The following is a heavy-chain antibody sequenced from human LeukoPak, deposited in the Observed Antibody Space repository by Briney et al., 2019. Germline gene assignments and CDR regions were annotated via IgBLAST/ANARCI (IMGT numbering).Heavy chain of an antibody. J-gene: IGHJ4*02. CDR1: GFTFSSYG. Sequence: GRSLRLSCAASGFTFSSYGMHWVRQAPGKGLEWVAVIWYDGSNKHYADSVKGRFTISRDNSKNTLYLQMNSLRAEDTAVYYCARPTYSGSYYWFDYWGQGTLVTVSS. V-gene: IGHV3-33*01. D-gene: IGHD1-26*01. CDR2: IWYDGSNK. CDR3: ARPTYSGSYYWFDY.